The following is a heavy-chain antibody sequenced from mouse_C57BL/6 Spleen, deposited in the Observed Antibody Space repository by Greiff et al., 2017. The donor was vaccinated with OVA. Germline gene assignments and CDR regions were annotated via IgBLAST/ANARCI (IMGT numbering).Heavy chain of an antibody. Sequence: QVHVKQSGAELVKPGASVKLSCKASGYTFTEYTLHWVKQRSGQGLGWIGWFYPGSGSIKYNEKFKDKATLTADKSSSTDYMELSRLTSEDSSVFCGARSERGLGFAYWGQGTMVTVSA. D-gene: IGHD3-3*01. J-gene: IGHJ3*01. CDR1: GYTFTEYT. CDR3: ARSERGLGFAY. CDR2: FYPGSGSI. V-gene: IGHV1-62-2*01.